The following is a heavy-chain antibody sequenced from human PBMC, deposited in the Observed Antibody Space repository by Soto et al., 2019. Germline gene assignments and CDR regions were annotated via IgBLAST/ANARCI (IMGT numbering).Heavy chain of an antibody. CDR3: ARFGCYGYFDY. Sequence: SVKVSCKASGGNFSSYAISWVRQALGQGLEWMGGIIPIFGTANYAQKFQGRVTITADESTSTAYMELSSLRSEDTAVYYCARFGCYGYFDYWGQGXLVPVCS. CDR2: IIPIFGTA. CDR1: GGNFSSYA. J-gene: IGHJ4*02. D-gene: IGHD1-26*01. V-gene: IGHV1-69*13.